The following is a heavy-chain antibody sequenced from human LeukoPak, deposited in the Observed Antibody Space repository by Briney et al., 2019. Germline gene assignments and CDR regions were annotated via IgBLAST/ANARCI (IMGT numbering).Heavy chain of an antibody. D-gene: IGHD2-15*01. J-gene: IGHJ3*02. Sequence: SETLSLTCTVSGGSINNYYWSWIRQPAGQGLEWIGRIYTRGSTNYNPSLKSRVTMSVDTSKNQFSLKLSSVTAADTAVYYCARGRYCSADVCSGGDAFDIWGQGTMVSVSS. CDR1: GGSINNYY. CDR3: ARGRYCSADVCSGGDAFDI. CDR2: IYTRGST. V-gene: IGHV4-4*07.